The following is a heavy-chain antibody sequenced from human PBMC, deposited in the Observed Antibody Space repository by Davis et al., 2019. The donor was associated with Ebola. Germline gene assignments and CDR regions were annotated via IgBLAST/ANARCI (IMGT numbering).Heavy chain of an antibody. D-gene: IGHD3-10*01. Sequence: GESLKISCAASGFTFSSYSMNWVRQAPGKGLEWVSSISSSSSYIYYADSVKGRFTISRDNAKNSLYLQMNSLRAEDTAVYYCARGFNYGSGYYYYGMDVWGQGTTVTVSS. V-gene: IGHV3-21*01. CDR2: ISSSSSYI. J-gene: IGHJ6*02. CDR3: ARGFNYGSGYYYYGMDV. CDR1: GFTFSSYS.